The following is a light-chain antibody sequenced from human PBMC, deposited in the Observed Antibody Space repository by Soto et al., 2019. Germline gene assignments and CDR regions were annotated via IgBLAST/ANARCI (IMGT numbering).Light chain of an antibody. Sequence: ELEMTQSPATLSVSPGESDTLSCRASQNVDSNYLAWYQQKPGQAPRIIIFAASGRATGIPDRFSGSGSGTDFTLTISRLEPEDFAVYYCRQYGYLSWTFGQGTKVDI. CDR3: RQYGYLSWT. V-gene: IGKV3-20*01. J-gene: IGKJ1*01. CDR1: QNVDSNY. CDR2: AAS.